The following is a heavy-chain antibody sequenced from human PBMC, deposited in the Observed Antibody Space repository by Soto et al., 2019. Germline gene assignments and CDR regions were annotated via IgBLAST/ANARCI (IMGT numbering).Heavy chain of an antibody. V-gene: IGHV4-4*02. D-gene: IGHD4-17*01. Sequence: SETLCLTCAVSGGTIISSNWWSWVSQPPGKGLEWIGEIYHSGSTNYNPSLKSRVTISVDKSKNQFSLKLSSVTAADTAVYYCARRYGYAFDIWGKGTMVTVSS. CDR1: GGTIISSNW. CDR2: IYHSGST. CDR3: ARRYGYAFDI. J-gene: IGHJ3*02.